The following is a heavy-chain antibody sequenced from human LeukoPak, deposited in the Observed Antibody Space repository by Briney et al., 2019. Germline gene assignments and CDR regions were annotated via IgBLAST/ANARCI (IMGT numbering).Heavy chain of an antibody. CDR1: VYTFTIYD. Sequence: ASVNVSCKASVYTFTIYDINWVRQATGQGLEWMGWMNPNSGNTGYAQKFQGRVTMTRNTSISTAYMELSSLRSEDTAVYYCARAARGVRYFDWLLQSDSSGIFDYWGQGTLVTVSS. J-gene: IGHJ4*02. CDR2: MNPNSGNT. V-gene: IGHV1-8*01. CDR3: ARAARGVRYFDWLLQSDSSGIFDY. D-gene: IGHD3-9*01.